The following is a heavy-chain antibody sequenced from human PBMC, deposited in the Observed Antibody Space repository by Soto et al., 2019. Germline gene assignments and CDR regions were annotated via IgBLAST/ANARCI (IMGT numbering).Heavy chain of an antibody. Sequence: SETLSLTCTVSGGSISSYYWSWIRQPLGKGLEWIGYIYYSGSTNYNPSLKSRVTISVDTSKNQFSLKLSSVTAADTAVYYCARLFYDSSGNNFDYWGQGTLVTVSS. J-gene: IGHJ4*02. V-gene: IGHV4-59*08. CDR1: GGSISSYY. CDR3: ARLFYDSSGNNFDY. CDR2: IYYSGST. D-gene: IGHD3-22*01.